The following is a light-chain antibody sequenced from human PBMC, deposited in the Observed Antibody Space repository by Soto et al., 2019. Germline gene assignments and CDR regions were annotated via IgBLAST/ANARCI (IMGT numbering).Light chain of an antibody. V-gene: IGLV1-40*01. CDR2: GNT. J-gene: IGLJ1*01. CDR3: QSYDSSLSHYV. Sequence: QSVLTQPPSVSGAPGQRVTISCTGSSSNIGAGYDVHWYQQRPTTAPKLLIYGNTNRPSGVPDRFSGSKSGTSASLAITGLQAEDEADYYCQSYDSSLSHYVFRTGTKVTVL. CDR1: SSNIGAGYD.